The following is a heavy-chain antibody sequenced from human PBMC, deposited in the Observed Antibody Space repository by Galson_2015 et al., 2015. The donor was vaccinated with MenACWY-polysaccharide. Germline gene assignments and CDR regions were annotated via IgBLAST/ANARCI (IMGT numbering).Heavy chain of an antibody. D-gene: IGHD6-19*01. V-gene: IGHV3-23*01. CDR1: GFTFSSYA. Sequence: SLRLSCAASGFTFSSYAMSWVRQAPGKGLEWVSAISGSGGSTYYADSVKGRFTISRDNSKNTLYLQMNSLRAEDTAVYYCAKDREWIRGSGWYPGYWGQGTLVTVSS. CDR2: ISGSGGST. J-gene: IGHJ4*02. CDR3: AKDREWIRGSGWYPGY.